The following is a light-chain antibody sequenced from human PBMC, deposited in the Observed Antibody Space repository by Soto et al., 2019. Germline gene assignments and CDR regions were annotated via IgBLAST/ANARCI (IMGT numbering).Light chain of an antibody. CDR3: QQYVIWPPTFT. V-gene: IGKV3-15*01. Sequence: IVMTQSPATLSVSPGERVTLSCRASQSVSSNLAWYQQKPGQAPRLLIYSASTWATGIPVRFSGSGSGTEFTLAITSLQSEDFAVYFCQQYVIWPPTFTFGQGTKLEIK. CDR1: QSVSSN. J-gene: IGKJ2*01. CDR2: SAS.